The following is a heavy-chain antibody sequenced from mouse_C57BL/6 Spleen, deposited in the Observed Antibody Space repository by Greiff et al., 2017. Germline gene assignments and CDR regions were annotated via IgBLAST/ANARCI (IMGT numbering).Heavy chain of an antibody. Sequence: EVKLVESGGGLVKPGGSLKLSCAASGFTFSDYGMHWVRQAPEKGLEWVAYISSGSSTIYYADTVKGRFTISRDNAKNTLFLQMTSLRSEDTAMYYCVGALLGYAMDYWGQGTSITVSS. D-gene: IGHD1-1*01. V-gene: IGHV5-17*01. CDR1: GFTFSDYG. CDR2: ISSGSSTI. CDR3: VGALLGYAMDY. J-gene: IGHJ4*01.